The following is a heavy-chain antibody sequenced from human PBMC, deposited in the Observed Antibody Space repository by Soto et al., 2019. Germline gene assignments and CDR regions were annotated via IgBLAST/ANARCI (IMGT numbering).Heavy chain of an antibody. V-gene: IGHV1-8*01. J-gene: IGHJ4*02. CDR1: GFTFTSYD. CDR3: ARAGVFGGHSSDY. Sequence: ASVKVSCKTSGFTFTSYDINWVRQATGQGLEWMGWMNPNSGNTGYAQKFQGRVTMTRNTSISTAYMELSSLRSEDTAVYYCARAGVFGGHSSDYSGQGTLVIVSS. CDR2: MNPNSGNT. D-gene: IGHD3-3*01.